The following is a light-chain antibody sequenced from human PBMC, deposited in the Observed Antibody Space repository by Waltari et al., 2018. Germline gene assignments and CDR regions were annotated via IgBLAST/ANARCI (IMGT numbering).Light chain of an antibody. J-gene: IGLJ2*01. Sequence: QSALTQPASVSGSPGQSVTIFCAGTSNDVGGYNSVSWYQEHPGQAPRVTIYDVSDRPSGVSDRFSCSKSGNTASLTISGLQAEDEADYYCSSQSSNDVVLFGGGTKLTVL. V-gene: IGLV2-14*01. CDR2: DVS. CDR1: SNDVGGYNS. CDR3: SSQSSNDVVL.